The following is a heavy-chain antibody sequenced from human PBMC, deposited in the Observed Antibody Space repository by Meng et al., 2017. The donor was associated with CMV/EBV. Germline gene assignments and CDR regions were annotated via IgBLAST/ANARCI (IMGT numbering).Heavy chain of an antibody. J-gene: IGHJ6*02. D-gene: IGHD5-12*01. CDR2: INHSGST. CDR3: ARDHPVATIRYGYYYYGMDV. Sequence: LSCAVYGGSFSGYYWSWIRQLPGKGLEWIGEINHSGSTNYNPSLKSRVTISVDTSKNQFSLKLSSVTAADTAVYYCARDHPVATIRYGYYYYGMDVWGQGTTVTVSS. CDR1: GGSFSGYY. V-gene: IGHV4-34*01.